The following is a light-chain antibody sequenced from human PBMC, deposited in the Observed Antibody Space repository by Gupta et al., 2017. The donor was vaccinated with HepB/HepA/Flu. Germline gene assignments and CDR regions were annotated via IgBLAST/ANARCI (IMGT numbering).Light chain of an antibody. V-gene: IGLV3-1*01. J-gene: IGLJ1*01. CDR1: KLGDKY. Sequence: SYELTQPPSVSVSPGQRASITCSGDKLGDKYASWYQQRPGQSPVMVIYQDNKRPSGIPERFSGSNSGNTATLTIRGTQAIDEADYYCQAWDSTTAFFGTGTQVTVL. CDR2: QDN. CDR3: QAWDSTTAF.